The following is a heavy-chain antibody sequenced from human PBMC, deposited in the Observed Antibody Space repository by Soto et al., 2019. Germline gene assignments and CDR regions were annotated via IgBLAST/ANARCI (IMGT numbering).Heavy chain of an antibody. CDR2: ISAYNGNT. V-gene: IGHV1-18*01. Sequence: ASVKVSCKASGYTFTKYAISWVRQAPGQGLEWMGWISAYNGNTNYAQKFQGRATMTTETPTSTAYMELRSLRSDDTAVYYCARDSTRLQKGLDPWGQGTLVTVSS. J-gene: IGHJ5*02. D-gene: IGHD4-4*01. CDR1: GYTFTKYA. CDR3: ARDSTRLQKGLDP.